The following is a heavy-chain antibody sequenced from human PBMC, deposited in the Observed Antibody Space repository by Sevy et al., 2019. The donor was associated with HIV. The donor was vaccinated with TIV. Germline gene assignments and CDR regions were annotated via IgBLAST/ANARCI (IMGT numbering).Heavy chain of an antibody. D-gene: IGHD3-10*01. CDR1: GGSISSGGYY. Sequence: SETLSLTCTVSGGSISSGGYYWSWLRQPAGKGLEWIGRIFTTGSSNYNSSLGSRVTMSVDPSKNQFSLKLTSVTAADTAVYYCARDRSVSLFDFWGQGTLVTVSS. V-gene: IGHV4-61*02. CDR2: IFTTGSS. J-gene: IGHJ4*02. CDR3: ARDRSVSLFDF.